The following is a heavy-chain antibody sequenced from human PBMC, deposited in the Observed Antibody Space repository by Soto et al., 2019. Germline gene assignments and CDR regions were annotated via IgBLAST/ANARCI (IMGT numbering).Heavy chain of an antibody. V-gene: IGHV3-23*01. Sequence: VGSPILSCAGSVFTLSSYAMSWFRDAPVKGLEWGSAISGSGGSTYYADSVKGRFTISRDNSKNTLYLQMNSLRAEDTAVYYCAKGEVQLWLKYYYGMDVWGQGTTVTVSS. J-gene: IGHJ6*02. D-gene: IGHD5-18*01. CDR2: ISGSGGST. CDR1: VFTLSSYA. CDR3: AKGEVQLWLKYYYGMDV.